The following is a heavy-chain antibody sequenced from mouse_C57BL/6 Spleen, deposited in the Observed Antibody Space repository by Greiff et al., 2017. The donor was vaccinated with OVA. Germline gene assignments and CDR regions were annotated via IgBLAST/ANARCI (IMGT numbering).Heavy chain of an antibody. CDR3: ARTYYSNYVGYAMDY. CDR2: IHPTSGST. CDR1: GYTFTSYW. J-gene: IGHJ4*01. V-gene: IGHV1-64*01. D-gene: IGHD2-5*01. Sequence: QVQLQQPGAELVKPGASVKLSCKASGYTFTSYWMHWVKQRPGQGLEWIGMIHPTSGSTNYNEKFKSKATLTVDKSSSTAYMQLSSLTSEESAVYYCARTYYSNYVGYAMDYWGQGTSVTVSS.